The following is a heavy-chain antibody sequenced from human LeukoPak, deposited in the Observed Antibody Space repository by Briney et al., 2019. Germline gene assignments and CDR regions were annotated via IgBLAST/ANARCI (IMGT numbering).Heavy chain of an antibody. CDR2: IWYDGSNK. CDR3: AKDELSLHYMDV. J-gene: IGHJ6*03. Sequence: GGSLRLSCAASGFTFSSYGMHWVRQAPGKGLEWVAVIWYDGSNKYYADSVKGRFTISRDNSKNTLYLQMNSLRAEDTAVYYGAKDELSLHYMDVWGKGTTVTVSS. CDR1: GFTFSSYG. V-gene: IGHV3-33*06.